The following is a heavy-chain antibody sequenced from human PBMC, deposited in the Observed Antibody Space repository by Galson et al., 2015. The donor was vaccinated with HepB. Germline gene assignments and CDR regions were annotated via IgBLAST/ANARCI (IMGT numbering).Heavy chain of an antibody. D-gene: IGHD1-26*01. CDR3: AKDLLSGSFYPGPVDS. CDR1: GLTFSSYA. V-gene: IGHV3-23*01. Sequence: SLRLSCAASGLTFSSYAMSWVRQAPGKGLEWVSGFSGSGSRTYYADSVKGRFTISRDSSKNTLYLQMNSLRVEDTAVYYCAKDLLSGSFYPGPVDSWGQGTLVTVSS. J-gene: IGHJ4*02. CDR2: FSGSGSRT.